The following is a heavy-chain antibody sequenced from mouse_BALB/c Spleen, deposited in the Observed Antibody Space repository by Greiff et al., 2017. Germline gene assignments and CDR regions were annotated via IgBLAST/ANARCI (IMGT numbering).Heavy chain of an antibody. V-gene: IGHV1S81*02. CDR1: GYTFTSYY. CDR3: TRSRGNYAMDY. Sequence: QVQLQQPGAELVKPGASVKLSCKASGYTFTSYYMYWVKQRPGQGLEWIGGINPSNGGTNFNEKFKSKATLTVDKSSSTAYMQLSSLTSEDSAVYYSTRSRGNYAMDYWGQGTSVTVSS. D-gene: IGHD2-14*01. J-gene: IGHJ4*01. CDR2: INPSNGGT.